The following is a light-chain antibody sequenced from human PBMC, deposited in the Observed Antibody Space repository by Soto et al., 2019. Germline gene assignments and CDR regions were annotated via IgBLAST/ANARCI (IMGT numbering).Light chain of an antibody. CDR1: SSNIVNNY. CDR2: DNN. J-gene: IGLJ3*02. V-gene: IGLV1-51*01. Sequence: QSVLTQPPSVSAAPGQTVTISCSGSSSNIVNNYVFWYQQLPGTAPKLLIYDNNKRPSGIPDRFSGSKSGTSATLGITGLQTGDEADYYCGTWDSSLSAGVFGGGTKLTVL. CDR3: GTWDSSLSAGV.